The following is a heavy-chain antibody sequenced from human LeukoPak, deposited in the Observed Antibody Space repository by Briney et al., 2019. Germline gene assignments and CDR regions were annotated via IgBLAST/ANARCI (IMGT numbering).Heavy chain of an antibody. J-gene: IGHJ4*02. CDR2: IKQDGSEK. CDR1: GFTFSSYW. D-gene: IGHD5-18*01. V-gene: IGHV3-7*03. Sequence: GGSLRLSCAASGFTFSSYWMHWVRQAPGKGLEWVANIKQDGSEKYYVDSVKGRFSISRDNARNSLHLQMNSLRAEDTAVYYCAKEDLGYSYGSSDYWGQGTLVTVSS. CDR3: AKEDLGYSYGSSDY.